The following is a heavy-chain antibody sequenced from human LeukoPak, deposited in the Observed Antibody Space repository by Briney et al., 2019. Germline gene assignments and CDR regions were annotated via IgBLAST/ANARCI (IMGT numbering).Heavy chain of an antibody. V-gene: IGHV1-2*02. J-gene: IGHJ5*02. CDR1: GYTFTGYY. CDR3: ARDCSSISCYHDWFDP. D-gene: IGHD2-2*01. Sequence: ASVKVSCKTSGYTFTGYYMHWVRQAPGQGLEWMGWINPNSGGTNYAQKFQGRVTMTRDTSISTAYMELSRLRSDDTAVYYCARDCSSISCYHDWFDPWGQGTLVTVSS. CDR2: INPNSGGT.